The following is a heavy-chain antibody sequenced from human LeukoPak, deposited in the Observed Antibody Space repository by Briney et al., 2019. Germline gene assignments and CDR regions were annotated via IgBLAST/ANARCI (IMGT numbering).Heavy chain of an antibody. Sequence: SETLSLTCTVSGSSMSSSSYYWGWIRQPPGKGLEWIGSIYYSGSTYYNPSLKSRVTISVDTSKNQFSLKLSSVTAADTAVYYYARHLRFLEWLLFGWFDPWGQVTLVTVSS. J-gene: IGHJ5*02. CDR1: GSSMSSSSYY. CDR2: IYYSGST. V-gene: IGHV4-39*01. D-gene: IGHD3-3*01. CDR3: ARHLRFLEWLLFGWFDP.